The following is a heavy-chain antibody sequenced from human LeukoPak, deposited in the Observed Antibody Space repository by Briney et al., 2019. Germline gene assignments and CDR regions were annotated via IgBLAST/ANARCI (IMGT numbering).Heavy chain of an antibody. V-gene: IGHV3-48*03. CDR3: ARDPPSYSSSWYGENY. J-gene: IGHJ4*02. CDR2: ISSSGSTI. CDR1: GFTFSSYE. D-gene: IGHD6-13*01. Sequence: PRGSLRLSCAASGFTFSSYEMNWVRQAPGKGLEWVSYISSSGSTIYYADSVKGRFTISRDNAKNSLYLQMNSLRAEDTAVYYCARDPPSYSSSWYGENYWGQGTLVTVSS.